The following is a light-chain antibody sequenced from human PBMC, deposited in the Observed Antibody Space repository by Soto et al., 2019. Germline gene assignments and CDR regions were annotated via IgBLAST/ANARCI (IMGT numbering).Light chain of an antibody. J-gene: IGKJ5*01. CDR2: GTS. Sequence: EIVLTQSPGTLSLSPGERATLSCRASQSVGSTYLAWYQQKPGQTPRLLIYGTSSRATGIPDRFSGSGSGTDFTLTISRRETEDFAVYYCQLYGSSITFGQGTRLEIK. CDR1: QSVGSTY. V-gene: IGKV3-20*01. CDR3: QLYGSSIT.